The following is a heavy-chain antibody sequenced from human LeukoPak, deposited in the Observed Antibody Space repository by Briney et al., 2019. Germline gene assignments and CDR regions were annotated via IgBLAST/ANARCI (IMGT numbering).Heavy chain of an antibody. CDR2: ISYDGITN. D-gene: IGHD3-9*01. J-gene: IGHJ4*02. Sequence: GGTLRLSCAASGFTFSSYGMSWVRQAPGKGLEGVALISYDGITNYYAESLKGRFTISRDNSKNTLYLQMNTLRVDDTAVYYCARGRGQILTGLTDFWGQGTLVTVSS. CDR3: ARGRGQILTGLTDF. CDR1: GFTFSSYG. V-gene: IGHV3-30*03.